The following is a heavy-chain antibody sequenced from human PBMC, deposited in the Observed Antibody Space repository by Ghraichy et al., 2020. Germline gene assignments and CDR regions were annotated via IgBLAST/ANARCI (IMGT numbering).Heavy chain of an antibody. J-gene: IGHJ4*02. D-gene: IGHD3-3*01. V-gene: IGHV5-51*01. CDR1: GYSFTSYW. Sequence: GESLNISCKGSGYSFTSYWIGWVRQMPGKGLEWMGIIYPGDSNTRYSPSFQGQVTISADKSISTAYLQWSSLKASDTAMYYCARGEKNVLRFLEWLSPDFDYWGQGTLVTVSS. CDR2: IYPGDSNT. CDR3: ARGEKNVLRFLEWLSPDFDY.